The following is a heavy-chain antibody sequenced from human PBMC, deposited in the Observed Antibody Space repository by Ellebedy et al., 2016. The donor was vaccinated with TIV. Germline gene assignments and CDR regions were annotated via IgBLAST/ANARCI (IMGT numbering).Heavy chain of an antibody. CDR3: ARPYGDYAHYYYYGMDV. J-gene: IGHJ6*02. V-gene: IGHV3-74*01. D-gene: IGHD4-17*01. CDR1: GFTFSSYW. CDR2: INSDGSST. Sequence: GESLKISCAASGFTFSSYWMHWVHQAPGKGLVWVSRINSDGSSTSYADSVKGRFTISRDNAKNTLYLQMNSLRAEDTAVYYCARPYGDYAHYYYYGMDVWGQGTTVTVSS.